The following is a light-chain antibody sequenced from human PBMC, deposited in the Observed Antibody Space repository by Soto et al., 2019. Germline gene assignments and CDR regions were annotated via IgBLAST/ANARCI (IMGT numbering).Light chain of an antibody. CDR3: QQTYTTPIT. CDR1: QSINNY. J-gene: IGKJ5*01. V-gene: IGKV1-39*01. CDR2: AAS. Sequence: DIQMTQSPSSLSASVGDRVTITCRASQSINNYLNWYRQKPGKAPELLICAASSLHSGVPSRFGGSGSGTDFSPTISSLQPEDFAAYYCQQTYTTPITFGRGTRLEIK.